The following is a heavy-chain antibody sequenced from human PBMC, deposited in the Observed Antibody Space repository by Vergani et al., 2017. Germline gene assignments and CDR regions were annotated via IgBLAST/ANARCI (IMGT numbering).Heavy chain of an antibody. J-gene: IGHJ6*03. CDR1: GGSFSGYY. CDR3: ARGGYEFWGGYPRDLGGDYYYYYIEV. Sequence: QVQLQQWGAGLLKPSEILSLTCAVYGGSFSGYYWSWIRQPPGKGLEWIGEINHSGSTNYKPSLKSRVTISVDTSKDQLSLKLRSVTGTDTAVYYCARGGYEFWGGYPRDLGGDYYYYYIEVWGKGTTVTVSS. V-gene: IGHV4-34*01. D-gene: IGHD3-3*01. CDR2: INHSGST.